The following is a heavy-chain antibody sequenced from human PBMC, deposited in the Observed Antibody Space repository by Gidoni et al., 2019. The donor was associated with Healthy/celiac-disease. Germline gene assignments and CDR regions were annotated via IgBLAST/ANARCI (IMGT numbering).Heavy chain of an antibody. CDR1: GFTFSNAW. V-gene: IGHV3-15*01. D-gene: IGHD1-7*01. Sequence: EVQLVESGGGLVKPGGSLRLSCAASGFTFSNAWMSWVRQAPGKGLEWVGRIKSKTDGGTTDYAAPVKGRFTISRDDSKNTLYLQMNSLKTEDTAVYYCTTLGLELHSRNWFDPWGQGTLVTVSS. CDR2: IKSKTDGGTT. J-gene: IGHJ5*02. CDR3: TTLGLELHSRNWFDP.